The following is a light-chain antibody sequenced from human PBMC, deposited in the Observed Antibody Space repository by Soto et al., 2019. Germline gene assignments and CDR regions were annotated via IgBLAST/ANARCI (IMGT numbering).Light chain of an antibody. CDR3: QQRSIWPLT. V-gene: IGKV3-11*01. CDR2: DAS. Sequence: EIVLTQSPATLSLSPGERGTLSCRASQSVSSSLAWYQQKPGQAPRLLIYDASNRATGIPARFSGSGSGTDFTLTISSLESEDFAVYYCQQRSIWPLTFGGGTKVEIK. J-gene: IGKJ4*01. CDR1: QSVSSS.